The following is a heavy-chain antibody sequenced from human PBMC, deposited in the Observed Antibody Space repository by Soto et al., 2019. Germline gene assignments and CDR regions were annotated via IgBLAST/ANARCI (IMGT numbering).Heavy chain of an antibody. Sequence: ASVKVSCKASGYTFTSYGISWVRQAPGQGLEWMGWISAYNGNTNYAQKLQGRVTMTTDTSTSTAYMELRSLRSDDTAVYYCARGQHYDFWSGYYQTQDYYYYGMDVWGQGTTVTAP. CDR2: ISAYNGNT. CDR1: GYTFTSYG. J-gene: IGHJ6*02. V-gene: IGHV1-18*01. D-gene: IGHD3-3*01. CDR3: ARGQHYDFWSGYYQTQDYYYYGMDV.